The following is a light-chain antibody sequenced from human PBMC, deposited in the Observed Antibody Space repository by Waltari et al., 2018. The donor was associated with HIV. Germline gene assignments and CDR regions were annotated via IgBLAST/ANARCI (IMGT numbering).Light chain of an antibody. CDR3: CSYAGSYTWV. CDR1: SSAVGGYNY. V-gene: IGLV2-11*01. CDR2: DVS. J-gene: IGLJ3*02. Sequence: QSALTPPRSVSGSPGQSVTISCTATSSAVGGYNYVSWYQQHPGNAPKLMIYDVSKRPSGVPDRCSGSKSGNTASLTISGLQAEDEADYYCCSYAGSYTWVFGGGTKLTVL.